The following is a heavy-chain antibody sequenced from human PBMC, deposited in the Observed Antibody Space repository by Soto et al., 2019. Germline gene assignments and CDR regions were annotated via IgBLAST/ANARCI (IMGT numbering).Heavy chain of an antibody. CDR3: ASGPLPEQLVSPFYYYYYGMDV. D-gene: IGHD6-6*01. J-gene: IGHJ6*02. CDR1: GGTFSSYA. V-gene: IGHV1-69*13. CDR2: IIPIFGTA. Sequence: VKVSCKASGGTFSSYAISWVGQAPGQGLEWIGGIIPIFGTANYAQKFQGRVTITADESTSTAYMELSSLRSEDTAVYYCASGPLPEQLVSPFYYYYYGMDVWGQGTTVTVYS.